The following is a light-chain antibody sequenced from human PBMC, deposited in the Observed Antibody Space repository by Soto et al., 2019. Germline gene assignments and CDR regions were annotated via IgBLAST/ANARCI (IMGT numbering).Light chain of an antibody. CDR3: CSYAGTYTWV. CDR2: DVS. Sequence: QSALTQPRSVSGSPGQSVTISCTGTSSDVGGYNYVSWYQQHPGKVPKLMIYDVSQRPSGVPDRFSGSRSANTASLTISGLQPDEEADYYCCSYAGTYTWVFGGGTKLTVL. J-gene: IGLJ3*02. V-gene: IGLV2-11*01. CDR1: SSDVGGYNY.